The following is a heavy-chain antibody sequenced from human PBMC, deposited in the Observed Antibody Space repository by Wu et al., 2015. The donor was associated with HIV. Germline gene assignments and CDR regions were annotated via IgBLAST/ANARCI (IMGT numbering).Heavy chain of an antibody. D-gene: IGHD6-19*01. CDR1: GYTFTGYY. Sequence: QVQLVQSGAEVKKPGASVKVSCKASGYTFTGYYIHWVRQAPGQGLEWMGWINPNSGGTNSAQKFQGRVTMTRDTSISTAYMELSRLRSDDTAVYYCARDMGHEGRQWLVQPGAFDIWGQGQWSPSLQ. CDR3: ARDMGHEGRQWLVQPGAFDI. J-gene: IGHJ3*02. CDR2: INPNSGGT. V-gene: IGHV1-2*02.